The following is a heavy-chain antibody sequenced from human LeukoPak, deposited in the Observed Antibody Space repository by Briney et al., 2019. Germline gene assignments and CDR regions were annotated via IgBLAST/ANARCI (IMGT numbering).Heavy chain of an antibody. V-gene: IGHV1-3*03. CDR3: ARGEGCSGGSCQNWFDP. CDR1: GFTFTSYA. CDR2: INAGNGNT. J-gene: IGHJ5*02. Sequence: GGSLRLSCAASGFTFTSYAMHWVRQAPGQWLEWMGWINAGNGNTKYSQEFQGRVTITRDTSASTAYMELSSLRSEDMAVYYCARGEGCSGGSCQNWFDPWGQGTLVTVSS. D-gene: IGHD2-15*01.